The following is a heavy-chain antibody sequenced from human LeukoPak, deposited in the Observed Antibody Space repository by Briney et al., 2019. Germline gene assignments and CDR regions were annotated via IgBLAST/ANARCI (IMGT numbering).Heavy chain of an antibody. CDR2: IFTNGST. CDR3: ARERSSSWYFEII. Sequence: SSETLSLTCTVSGGSISSGSYYWNWIRQLAGKGLEWIGRIFTNGSTTYNPSLKSRVTISVDTSENQFSLRLSSVTAADTAVYYCARERSSSWYFEIIRGQGTLVTVSS. J-gene: IGHJ4*02. CDR1: GGSISSGSYY. D-gene: IGHD6-13*01. V-gene: IGHV4-61*02.